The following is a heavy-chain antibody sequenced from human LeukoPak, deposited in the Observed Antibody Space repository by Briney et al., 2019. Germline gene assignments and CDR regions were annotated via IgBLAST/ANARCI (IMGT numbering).Heavy chain of an antibody. V-gene: IGHV3-23*01. D-gene: IGHD3-22*01. J-gene: IGHJ6*03. Sequence: PGGSLRLSCAASGFTFSSYAMSWVRQAPGKGLEWVSAISGSGGSTYYADSVKGRFTISRDNSKNTLYLQMNSLRAEDTAVYYCAKAPNYYYENMHYYMDVGGKGPTVTVPS. CDR2: ISGSGGST. CDR1: GFTFSSYA. CDR3: AKAPNYYYENMHYYMDV.